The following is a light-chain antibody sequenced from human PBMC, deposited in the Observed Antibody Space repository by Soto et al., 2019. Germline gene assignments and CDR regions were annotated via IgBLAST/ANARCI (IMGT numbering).Light chain of an antibody. Sequence: EIVLTQSPATLSLSPGERATLFCGASQSISSSYLAWYQQKPGLAPRLLIYDASTRAAGIPDRFSGSGSGTDFTLTISSLQSEDFAVYYCQQYNNWPRYTFGQGTKLEIK. V-gene: IGKV3D-20*01. CDR2: DAS. CDR1: QSISSSY. CDR3: QQYNNWPRYT. J-gene: IGKJ2*01.